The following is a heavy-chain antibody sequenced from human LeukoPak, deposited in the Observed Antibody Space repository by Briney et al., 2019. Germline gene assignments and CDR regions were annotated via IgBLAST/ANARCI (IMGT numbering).Heavy chain of an antibody. CDR3: AREGDCSSTSCSPGLDYYYYMDV. V-gene: IGHV3-74*01. D-gene: IGHD2-2*01. Sequence: GGSLRLSCAASGFTFSSYWMHWVRQAPGKGLVWVSRINTDGSSTSYADSVKGRFTISRDNSKNTLYLQMNSLRAEDTAVYYCAREGDCSSTSCSPGLDYYYYMDVWGKGTTVTVSS. CDR1: GFTFSSYW. CDR2: INTDGSST. J-gene: IGHJ6*03.